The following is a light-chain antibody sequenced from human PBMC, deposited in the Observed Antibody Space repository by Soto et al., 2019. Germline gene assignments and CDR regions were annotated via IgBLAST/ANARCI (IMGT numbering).Light chain of an antibody. Sequence: QSALTQPASVSGSPGQSITISCTGTSGDIGSYNRVSWYQQHPGKDPKLIIYEVTDRPSGVSNRFSGSKSGNTASLPISGLQAEYEAEYYSSSYTNINTRACVFGTGTKVTVL. CDR3: SSYTNINTRACV. CDR2: EVT. J-gene: IGLJ1*01. CDR1: SGDIGSYNR. V-gene: IGLV2-14*01.